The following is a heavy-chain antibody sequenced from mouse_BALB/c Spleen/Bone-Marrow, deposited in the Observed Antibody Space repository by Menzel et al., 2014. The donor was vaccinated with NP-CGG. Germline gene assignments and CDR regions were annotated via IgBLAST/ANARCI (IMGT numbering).Heavy chain of an antibody. CDR2: IDPANGNT. J-gene: IGHJ2*01. D-gene: IGHD2-14*01. CDR3: ARYRLGTYFDY. Sequence: VQLKESGAEPVKPGASVKLSCTAFGFNIKDTYMHWVKQRPEQGLEWIGRIDPANGNTKYDPKFQGKATITADTSSNTAYLQLSSLTSEDTAVYYCARYRLGTYFDYWGQGTTLTVSS. CDR1: GFNIKDTY. V-gene: IGHV14-3*02.